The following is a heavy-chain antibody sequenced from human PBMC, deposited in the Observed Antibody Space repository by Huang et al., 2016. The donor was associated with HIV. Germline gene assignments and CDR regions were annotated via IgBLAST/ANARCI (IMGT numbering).Heavy chain of an antibody. V-gene: IGHV3-30*18. CDR3: AEEFEVLTGYDYHGMDV. Sequence: FRNFGMNWVRQAPGKGLEWVAVISYDGSNKYYVDYVKGRFTISRDNSKNRLYLEMNSLRVEDSAVYYCAEEFEVLTGYDYHGMDVWGQGTTVTVS. CDR2: ISYDGSNK. D-gene: IGHD2-21*02. CDR1: FRNFG. J-gene: IGHJ6*02.